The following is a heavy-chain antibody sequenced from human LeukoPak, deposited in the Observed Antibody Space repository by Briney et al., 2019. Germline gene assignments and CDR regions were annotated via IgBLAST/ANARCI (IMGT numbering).Heavy chain of an antibody. CDR2: INPNSGGT. J-gene: IGHJ5*02. Sequence: ASVKVSCKASGYTFTGYYMHWVRQAPGQGLEWMGWINPNSGGTNYAQKFQGRVTMTRDTSISTAYMELSRLRSDDTAVYYCAGGRFLEWTTCWFDPWGQGTLVTVSS. CDR3: AGGRFLEWTTCWFDP. V-gene: IGHV1-2*02. CDR1: GYTFTGYY. D-gene: IGHD3-3*01.